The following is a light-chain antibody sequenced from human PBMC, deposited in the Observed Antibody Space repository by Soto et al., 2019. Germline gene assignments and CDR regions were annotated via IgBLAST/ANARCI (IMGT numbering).Light chain of an antibody. CDR3: QQYVSSPLA. J-gene: IGKJ4*01. V-gene: IGKV3-20*01. CDR1: QSVSSNH. Sequence: EIVLTQSPGTLSLSPGERAALSCRASQSVSSNHLAWYQQRPGQAPRLLIYGASSRATGIPDRFSGSGSGTDFTLTISRLEPEDFGVYYCQQYVSSPLAFGGGTKVEIK. CDR2: GAS.